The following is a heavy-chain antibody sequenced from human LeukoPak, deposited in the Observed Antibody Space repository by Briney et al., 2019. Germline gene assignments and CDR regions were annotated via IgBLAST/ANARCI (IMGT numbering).Heavy chain of an antibody. V-gene: IGHV4-59*01. CDR1: GGSISSYY. J-gene: IGHJ3*02. D-gene: IGHD4-17*01. CDR2: IYYSGST. Sequence: PSETLSLTCTVSGGSISSYYWSWIRQPPGKGLEWIGYIYYSGSTNYNPSLKSRVTISVDTSKNQFSLKLSSVTAADTAVYYCARGLDYGEHIGSQAFDIWGQGTMVTVSS. CDR3: ARGLDYGEHIGSQAFDI.